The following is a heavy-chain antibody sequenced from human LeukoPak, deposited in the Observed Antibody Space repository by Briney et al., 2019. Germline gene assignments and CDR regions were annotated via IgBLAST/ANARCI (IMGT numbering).Heavy chain of an antibody. Sequence: SETLSLTCTVSGGSISSSSYYWGWIRQPPGRGLEWVGSIYYSGSTYYNPSLKSRVTISVDTSKNQFSLKLCSVTAADTAVYYCARPHYSSSSKYNWFDPWGQGTLVTVSS. CDR1: GGSISSSSYY. CDR3: ARPHYSSSSKYNWFDP. D-gene: IGHD6-6*01. V-gene: IGHV4-39*01. CDR2: IYYSGST. J-gene: IGHJ5*02.